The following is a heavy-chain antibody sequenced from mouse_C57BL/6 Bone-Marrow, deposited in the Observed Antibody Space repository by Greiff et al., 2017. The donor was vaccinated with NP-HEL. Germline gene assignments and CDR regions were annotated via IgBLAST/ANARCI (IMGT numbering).Heavy chain of an antibody. Sequence: EVKLQESGPELVKPGASVKIPCKASGYTFTDYNMDWVKQSHGKSLEWIGDINPNNGGTIYNQKFKGKATLTVDKSSSTAYMELRSLTSEDTAVYYCARDGSSFLFAYWGQGTLVTVSA. J-gene: IGHJ3*01. D-gene: IGHD1-1*01. CDR2: INPNNGGT. CDR1: GYTFTDYN. V-gene: IGHV1-18*01. CDR3: ARDGSSFLFAY.